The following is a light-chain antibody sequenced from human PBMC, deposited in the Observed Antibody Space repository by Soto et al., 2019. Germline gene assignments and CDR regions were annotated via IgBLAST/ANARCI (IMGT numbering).Light chain of an antibody. CDR1: SSDIGGYNY. CDR2: DVS. V-gene: IGLV2-14*01. J-gene: IGLJ2*01. CDR3: SSYARGSTVV. Sequence: QSVLTQPASVSGSPGQSITISCTGTSSDIGGYNYVSWYQQHPGKAPKLMIYDVSNRPSGVSDRFSGSKSGTTASLTISGLRAEDEADYYCSSYARGSTVVFGGGTKLTVL.